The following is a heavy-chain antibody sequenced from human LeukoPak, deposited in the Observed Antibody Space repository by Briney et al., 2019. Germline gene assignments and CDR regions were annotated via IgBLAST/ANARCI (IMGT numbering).Heavy chain of an antibody. J-gene: IGHJ3*02. Sequence: PGGSLRLSCAASGFTFSSYAMSWVRQAPGKGLEWVSAITGSGGSTYYADSVKGRFSISRDNSKNTLYLQMNSLRAEDTAVYYCAKGSGDAFDIWGQGTMVTVSS. CDR3: AKGSGDAFDI. D-gene: IGHD7-27*01. V-gene: IGHV3-23*01. CDR1: GFTFSSYA. CDR2: ITGSGGST.